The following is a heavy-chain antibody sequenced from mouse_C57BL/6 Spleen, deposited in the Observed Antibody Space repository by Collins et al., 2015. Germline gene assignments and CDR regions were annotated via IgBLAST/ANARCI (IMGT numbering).Heavy chain of an antibody. CDR2: INPYNGAT. V-gene: IGHV1-26*01. Sequence: EVQLQQSGPELVKPGASVKISCKASGYSFTGYYMHWVKQSHVKSLEWIGRINPYNGATSYNQNFKDKASLTVDKSSSTAYMELHSLTSEDSAVYYCARGLYYGNYRGSKNYAMDYWGQGTSVTASS. CDR1: GYSFTGYY. CDR3: ARGLYYGNYRGSKNYAMDY. D-gene: IGHD2-1*01. J-gene: IGHJ4*01.